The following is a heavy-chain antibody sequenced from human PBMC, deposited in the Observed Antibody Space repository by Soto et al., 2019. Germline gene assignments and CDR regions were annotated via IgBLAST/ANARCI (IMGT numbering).Heavy chain of an antibody. Sequence: PSETLSLTCIVSGGSISSYYWSWIRQPPGKGLEWIGYIYYSGSTNYNPSLRSRVTISVDTSKNQFSLKLSSVTAADTAVYFCARRAGNRKYYFDYWGQGTLVTVSS. V-gene: IGHV4-59*08. CDR1: GGSISSYY. CDR3: ARRAGNRKYYFDY. CDR2: IYYSGST. J-gene: IGHJ4*02.